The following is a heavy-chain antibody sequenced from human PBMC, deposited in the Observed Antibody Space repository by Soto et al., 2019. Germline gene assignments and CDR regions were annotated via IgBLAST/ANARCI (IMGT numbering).Heavy chain of an antibody. CDR2: IIPILGIA. Sequence: QVQLVQSGAEVKKPGSSVKVSCKASGGTFSSYTISWVRQAPGTGLEWMGRIIPILGIANYAQKFEGRVTITADKSTSTAYMELSSLRADDTAVDDCARGQDQYDDSSGYIYSGQGTLVTVSS. CDR3: ARGQDQYDDSSGYIY. CDR1: GGTFSSYT. D-gene: IGHD3-22*01. V-gene: IGHV1-69*02. J-gene: IGHJ4*02.